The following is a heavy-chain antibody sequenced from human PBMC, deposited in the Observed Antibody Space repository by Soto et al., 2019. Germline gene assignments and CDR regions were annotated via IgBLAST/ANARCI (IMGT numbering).Heavy chain of an antibody. Sequence: SETLSLSCTVSGGSITSGGCYWSWIRQPPGKGLEWIGYIYYSGSTYYNQSLKSRVTISVDTSKNQFSLKLSSVTAADTAVYYCARDSVAGNQDYWGQGTLVTVSS. D-gene: IGHD6-19*01. V-gene: IGHV4-30-4*01. CDR1: GGSITSGGCY. CDR3: ARDSVAGNQDY. CDR2: IYYSGST. J-gene: IGHJ4*02.